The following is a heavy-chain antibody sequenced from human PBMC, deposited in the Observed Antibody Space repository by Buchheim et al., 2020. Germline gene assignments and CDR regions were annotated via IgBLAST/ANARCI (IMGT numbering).Heavy chain of an antibody. V-gene: IGHV1-8*01. J-gene: IGHJ6*03. CDR3: ARVILFNEYSSSSVLYYYYYYMDV. CDR2: MNPNSGNT. CDR1: GYTFTSYD. D-gene: IGHD6-6*01. Sequence: QVQLVQSGAEVKKPGASVKVSCKASGYTFTSYDINWVRQATGQGLEWMGWMNPNSGNTGYAQKFQGRVTMTRNTSISTAYMELSSLGSEETAVYYCARVILFNEYSSSSVLYYYYYYMDVWGKGTT.